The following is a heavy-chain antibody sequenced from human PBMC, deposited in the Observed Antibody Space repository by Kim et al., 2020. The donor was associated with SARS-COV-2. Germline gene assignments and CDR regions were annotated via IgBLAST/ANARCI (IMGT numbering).Heavy chain of an antibody. Sequence: SVKVSCKASGGTFSSYAISWVRQAPGQGLEWMGGIIPIFGTANYAQKFQGRVTITADKSTSTAYMELSSLRSEDTAVYYCARDRSSGWAHYYYGMDVWGQGTTVTVSS. D-gene: IGHD6-19*01. V-gene: IGHV1-69*06. J-gene: IGHJ6*02. CDR2: IIPIFGTA. CDR1: GGTFSSYA. CDR3: ARDRSSGWAHYYYGMDV.